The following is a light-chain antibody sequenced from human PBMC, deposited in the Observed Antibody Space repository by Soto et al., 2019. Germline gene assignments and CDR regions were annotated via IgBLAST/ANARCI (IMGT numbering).Light chain of an antibody. J-gene: IGKJ5*01. CDR3: EQYNNWPIT. Sequence: ETVMTQSPATLSLSPGERATLSCRASQSVSSKLVWYQQKPGQAPRFLIYGASTRATGIPARFSGSGSGTEFTLTISSLQSEDFAVYYCEQYNNWPITFGQGTRLEI. CDR1: QSVSSK. V-gene: IGKV3-15*01. CDR2: GAS.